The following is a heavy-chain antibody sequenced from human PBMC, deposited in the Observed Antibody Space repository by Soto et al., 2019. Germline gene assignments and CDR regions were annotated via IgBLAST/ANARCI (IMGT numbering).Heavy chain of an antibody. V-gene: IGHV4-31*03. Sequence: SETLSLTCTVSGESIATGAFYWSWIRLQSGKGPEWIGSIFYAGDTYYNPSLKSRVEISLDGSQNQFSLNLRSVTAADTAVYYCAREGDYRTWFEPWGPGTLVTVSS. D-gene: IGHD4-17*01. CDR2: IFYAGDT. J-gene: IGHJ5*02. CDR1: GESIATGAFY. CDR3: AREGDYRTWFEP.